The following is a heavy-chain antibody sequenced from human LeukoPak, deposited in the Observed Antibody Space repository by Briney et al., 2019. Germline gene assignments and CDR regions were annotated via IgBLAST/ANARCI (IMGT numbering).Heavy chain of an antibody. Sequence: GASVRVSCKASGGTFSSYAISWVRQAPGQGLEWMGGIIPIFGTANYAQKFQGRVMITADESTSTAYMELSSLRSGDTAVYYCAREPGIAVAGYAFDYWGQGTLVTVSS. V-gene: IGHV1-69*13. J-gene: IGHJ4*02. CDR1: GGTFSSYA. CDR3: AREPGIAVAGYAFDY. D-gene: IGHD6-19*01. CDR2: IIPIFGTA.